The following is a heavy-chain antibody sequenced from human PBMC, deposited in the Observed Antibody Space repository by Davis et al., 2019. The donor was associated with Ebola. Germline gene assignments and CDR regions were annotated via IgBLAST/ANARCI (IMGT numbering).Heavy chain of an antibody. Sequence: ASVKVSCKASGYTFTGYYMHWVRQAPGQGLEWMGWISAYNGNTNYAQKLQGRVTMTTDTSTSTAYMELRSLRSDDTAVYYCARYGDSSGWSYYGMDVWGQGTTVTVSS. V-gene: IGHV1-18*04. CDR1: GYTFTGYY. CDR3: ARYGDSSGWSYYGMDV. D-gene: IGHD6-19*01. J-gene: IGHJ6*02. CDR2: ISAYNGNT.